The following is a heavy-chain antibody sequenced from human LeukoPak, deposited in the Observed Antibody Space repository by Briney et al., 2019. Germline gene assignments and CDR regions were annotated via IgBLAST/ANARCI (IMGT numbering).Heavy chain of an antibody. V-gene: IGHV3-21*06. CDR3: ATETNGRHYDY. J-gene: IGHJ4*02. Sequence: GGSLRLSCTTSGLTFSTSGFNWVRQTPGKGLEWVASIGPTGFDRYHADSIKGRFTISRDNANNFLYLQMDSLRAEDTAVYYCATETNGRHYDYWGQGTLLTVSS. CDR2: IGPTGFDR. CDR1: GLTFSTSG. D-gene: IGHD1-14*01.